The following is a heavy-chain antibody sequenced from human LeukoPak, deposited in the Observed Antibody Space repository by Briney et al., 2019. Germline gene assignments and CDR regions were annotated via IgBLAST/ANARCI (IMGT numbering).Heavy chain of an antibody. J-gene: IGHJ6*03. D-gene: IGHD3-3*01. CDR2: IIPIFGTA. CDR1: GGTFSSYA. Sequence: SVKVSCKASGGTFSSYAISWVRQAPGQGLEWMGGIIPIFGTANYAQKFQGRVTITADKSTSTAYMELSSLRSEDTAVYYCARIPDFWSGYLDYYYYYMDVWGKGTTVTVSS. CDR3: ARIPDFWSGYLDYYYYYMDV. V-gene: IGHV1-69*06.